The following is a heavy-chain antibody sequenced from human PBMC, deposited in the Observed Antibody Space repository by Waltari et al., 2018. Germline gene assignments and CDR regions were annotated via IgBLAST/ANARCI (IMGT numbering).Heavy chain of an antibody. CDR2: VSGSGGTT. CDR3: AKRGTKCSGGSCSLYYFDY. Sequence: EVQVLESGGGLVQPGGSLRLSCAASGFTFNSYGMSWVRQAPGKGLEWVSTVSGSGGTTYYADSVKGRFTISRDNSKNALYLQINSLRAEDTAVYYCAKRGTKCSGGSCSLYYFDYWGQGTLVTVSS. V-gene: IGHV3-23*01. J-gene: IGHJ4*02. CDR1: GFTFNSYG. D-gene: IGHD2-15*01.